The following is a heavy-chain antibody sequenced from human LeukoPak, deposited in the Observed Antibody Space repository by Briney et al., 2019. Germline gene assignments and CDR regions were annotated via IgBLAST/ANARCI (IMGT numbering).Heavy chain of an antibody. CDR2: ISYDGSNG. CDR3: VREATSGSFDY. Sequence: GGSLRLSCAASGFTFSSYAMHWVRQAPGRGLEWVTVISYDGSNGYYAGSVKGRFTISRDNSQNTLYVQMSSLRPEDTAVYYCVREATSGSFDYWGQGTLVTVSS. V-gene: IGHV3-30*04. J-gene: IGHJ4*02. D-gene: IGHD1-26*01. CDR1: GFTFSSYA.